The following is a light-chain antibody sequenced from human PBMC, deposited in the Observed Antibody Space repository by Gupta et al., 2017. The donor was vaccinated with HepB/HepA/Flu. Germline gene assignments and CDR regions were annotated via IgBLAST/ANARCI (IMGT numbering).Light chain of an antibody. CDR3: AAWEDSLNGVV. CDR1: SSNSGTKT. J-gene: IGLJ3*02. V-gene: IGLV1-44*01. Sequence: SVLTQPPSASGTPGQRLTISCSGSSSNSGTKTVSWYQRCPGTAPKILIYNYDQRPAGVPDRFSGSKSATSATLAISGLQSDEEADYYWAAWEDSLNGVVFGGGTKLTVL. CDR2: NYD.